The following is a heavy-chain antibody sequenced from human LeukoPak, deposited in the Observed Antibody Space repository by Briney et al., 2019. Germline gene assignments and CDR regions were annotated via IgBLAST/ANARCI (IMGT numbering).Heavy chain of an antibody. Sequence: GGSLRLSCVASGFTLSTYWMSWVRQAPGKGLEWVASIKQDGSEKYYVDSVKGRFNISRDNAKNSLYLQMNSLGVEDTAVYYCARVDGIAVAPDDAFDVWGQGTMVTVSS. CDR1: GFTLSTYW. J-gene: IGHJ3*01. CDR2: IKQDGSEK. D-gene: IGHD6-19*01. CDR3: ARVDGIAVAPDDAFDV. V-gene: IGHV3-7*03.